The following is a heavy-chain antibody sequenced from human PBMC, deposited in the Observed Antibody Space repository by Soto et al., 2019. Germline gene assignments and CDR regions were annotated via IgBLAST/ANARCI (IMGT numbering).Heavy chain of an antibody. V-gene: IGHV1-2*04. J-gene: IGHJ6*02. CDR3: VRDNYGSGSYTYYYYGMDV. D-gene: IGHD3-10*01. CDR1: VYTFTGYY. Sequence: VKFSSKTSVYTFTGYYMHWVRQAPGQGLEWMGWINPNSGGTNYAQKFQGWVTMTRDTSISTAYMELSRLRSDDTAVYYCVRDNYGSGSYTYYYYGMDVWGQGTTVTVSS. CDR2: INPNSGGT.